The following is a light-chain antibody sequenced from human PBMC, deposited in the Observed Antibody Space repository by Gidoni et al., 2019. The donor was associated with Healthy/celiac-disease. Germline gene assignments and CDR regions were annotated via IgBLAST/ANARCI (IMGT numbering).Light chain of an antibody. CDR3: CSYAVSYTLEV. Sequence: QSALTQPRSVSGSPGQSVTISCTGTSSDVGGYNYVSWYQQHPGKAPKLMIYDVSKRPSGVPDRFSGSKSGNTASLTISGLQAEDEADYYCCSYAVSYTLEVFGTGTKVTVL. CDR2: DVS. J-gene: IGLJ1*01. CDR1: SSDVGGYNY. V-gene: IGLV2-11*01.